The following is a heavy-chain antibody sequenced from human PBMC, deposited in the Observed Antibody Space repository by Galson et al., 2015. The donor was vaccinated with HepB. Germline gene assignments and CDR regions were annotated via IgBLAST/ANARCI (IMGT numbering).Heavy chain of an antibody. CDR1: EFTFSSYA. V-gene: IGHV3-30-3*01. Sequence: SLRLSCAASEFTFSSYAMHWVRQAPGKGLEWVAVISYDGSNKYYADSVKGRFTISRDNSKNTLYLQMNSLRAEDTAVYYCARIYASDTAMESPDSYYYYGMDVWGQGTTVTVSS. D-gene: IGHD5-18*01. CDR2: ISYDGSNK. CDR3: ARIYASDTAMESPDSYYYYGMDV. J-gene: IGHJ6*02.